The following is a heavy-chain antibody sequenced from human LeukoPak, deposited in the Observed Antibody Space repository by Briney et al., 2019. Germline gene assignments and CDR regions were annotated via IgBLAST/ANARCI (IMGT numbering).Heavy chain of an antibody. J-gene: IGHJ6*02. CDR1: GGTFSSSA. V-gene: IGHV1-69*04. D-gene: IGHD5-18*01. CDR3: ARDQGLTAPPPYGLDV. CDR2: IIPVLNIT. Sequence: GASVKVSCKASGGTFSSSAITWVRQAPGQGLEWMGRIIPVLNITSYAQKFQGSVTITADTSTSTVYMELSSLRSEETAVYYCARDQGLTAPPPYGLDVWGQGTTVNVSS.